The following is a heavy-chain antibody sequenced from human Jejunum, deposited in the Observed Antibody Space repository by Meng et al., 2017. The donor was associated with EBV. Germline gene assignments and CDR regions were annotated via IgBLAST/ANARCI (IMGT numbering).Heavy chain of an antibody. V-gene: IGHV4-4*02. D-gene: IGHD2-21*02. CDR1: GDSNECRNL. CDR3: VRGGDYCLVY. CDR2: IYYSGIP. Sequence: VERGVAGPGLVDPSGPLSLPCGGSGDSNECRNLWSWVRQSPERGLEWIGEIYYSGIPNYNPSLKSRVTILVDRSENHFSLHLSSVTAADTAVYYCVRGGDYCLVYWGQGTLVTVSS. J-gene: IGHJ4*02.